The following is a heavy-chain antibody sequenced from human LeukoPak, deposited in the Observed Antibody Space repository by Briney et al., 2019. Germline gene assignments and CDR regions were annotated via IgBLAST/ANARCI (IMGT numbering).Heavy chain of an antibody. CDR2: INPDSGVT. J-gene: IGHJ4*02. CDR1: GYTFTGYF. Sequence: GASVKVSCKTSGYTFTGYFMHWVRQAPGQGLEWLGWINPDSGVTKYAQEFQGRVTMTRDTSISTAYMELSRLRSDDTAVYYCASRELGYWGQGTLVTVSS. V-gene: IGHV1-2*02. D-gene: IGHD1-26*01. CDR3: ASRELGY.